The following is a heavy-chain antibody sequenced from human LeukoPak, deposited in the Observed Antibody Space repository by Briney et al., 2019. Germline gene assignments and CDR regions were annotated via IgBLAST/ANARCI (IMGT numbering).Heavy chain of an antibody. J-gene: IGHJ4*02. CDR1: GFTFSSYW. Sequence: GGPLRLSCAASGFTFSSYWMSWVRQAPGKGLEWVANIKQDGSEKYYVDSVKGRFTISRDNAKNSLYLQMNSLRAEDTAVYYCARESRLYYGSGSYWIDYWGQGTLVTVSA. V-gene: IGHV3-7*01. CDR2: IKQDGSEK. D-gene: IGHD3-10*01. CDR3: ARESRLYYGSGSYWIDY.